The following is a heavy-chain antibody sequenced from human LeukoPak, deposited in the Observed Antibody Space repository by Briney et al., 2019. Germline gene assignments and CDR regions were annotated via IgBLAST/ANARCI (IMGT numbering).Heavy chain of an antibody. D-gene: IGHD3-3*01. Sequence: GGSLRLSCAASGFTFSSYAMSWVRQAPGKGLEWVSVIGTAGDTYYPGSVKGQFTISRENAKNSLYLQMNSLRAGDTAVYYCARVRSILRFLEWLFYYFDYWGQGTLVTVSS. J-gene: IGHJ4*02. CDR2: IGTAGDT. CDR3: ARVRSILRFLEWLFYYFDY. V-gene: IGHV3-13*01. CDR1: GFTFSSYA.